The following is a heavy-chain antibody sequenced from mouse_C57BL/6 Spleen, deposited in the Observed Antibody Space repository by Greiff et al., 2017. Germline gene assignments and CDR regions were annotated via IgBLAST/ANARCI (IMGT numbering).Heavy chain of an antibody. D-gene: IGHD1-1*01. Sequence: VQVVESGPGLVQPSQSLSITCTVSGFSLTSYGVHWVRQSPGKGLEWLGVIWSGGSTDYNAAFISRLSISKDNSKSQVFFKMNSLQADDTAIYYCARNHYYGSDWYFDVWGTGTTVTVSS. V-gene: IGHV2-2*01. CDR2: IWSGGST. CDR1: GFSLTSYG. CDR3: ARNHYYGSDWYFDV. J-gene: IGHJ1*03.